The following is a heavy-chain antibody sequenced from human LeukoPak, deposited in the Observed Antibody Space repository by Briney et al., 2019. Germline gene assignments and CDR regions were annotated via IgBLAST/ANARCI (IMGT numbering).Heavy chain of an antibody. CDR3: ARHDYGDYVVDY. V-gene: IGHV5-51*01. CDR1: GSSFTSYW. J-gene: IGHJ4*02. CDR2: IYPGDSDT. D-gene: IGHD4-17*01. Sequence: PGGSLQISCQGSGSSFTSYWVGWVRQVPGKGLEWMGIIYPGDSDTRYSPSFQGQVTISADKSISTAYLQWSSLKASDTAMYYCARHDYGDYVVDYWGQGTLVTVSS.